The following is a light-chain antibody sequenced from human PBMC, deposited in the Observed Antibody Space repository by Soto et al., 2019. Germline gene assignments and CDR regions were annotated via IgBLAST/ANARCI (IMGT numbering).Light chain of an antibody. CDR3: QQSYSTPSRP. Sequence: DIQMTQSPSSLSASVGDRVTITCRASQSISSYLNWYQQKPGKAPKLLIYAASSLQSGVPSRFSGSGSGTDFTLTISSLQPEDFATYYCQQSYSTPSRPFGGGTKVEIK. V-gene: IGKV1-39*01. CDR2: AAS. J-gene: IGKJ4*01. CDR1: QSISSY.